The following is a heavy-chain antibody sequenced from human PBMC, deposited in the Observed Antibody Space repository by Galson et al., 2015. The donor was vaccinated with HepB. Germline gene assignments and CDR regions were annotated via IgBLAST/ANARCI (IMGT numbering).Heavy chain of an antibody. CDR2: INPNSGGT. D-gene: IGHD1-7*01. V-gene: IGHV1-2*04. CDR3: ARVRTGTYYGMDV. CDR1: GYTFTSYG. J-gene: IGHJ6*02. Sequence: SVKVSCKASGYTFTSYGISWVRQAPGQGLEWMGWINPNSGGTNYAQKLQGWVTMTRDTSISTAYVELSRLRSDDTAVYYCARVRTGTYYGMDVWGQGTTVTVSS.